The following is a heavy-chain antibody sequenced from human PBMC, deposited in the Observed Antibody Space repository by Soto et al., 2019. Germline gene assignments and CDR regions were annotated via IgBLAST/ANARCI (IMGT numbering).Heavy chain of an antibody. D-gene: IGHD3-10*01. Sequence: QVQLQQWGAGLLKPSETLSLTCAVYGGSFSGYYWSWIRQPPGKGLEWIGEINHSGSTNYNPSLKSRVTISVDTSKNQFSLKLSSVTAADTAVYYCARGVTIVRGVIMRDNWFDPWGQGTLVTVSS. CDR3: ARGVTIVRGVIMRDNWFDP. CDR2: INHSGST. J-gene: IGHJ5*02. CDR1: GGSFSGYY. V-gene: IGHV4-34*01.